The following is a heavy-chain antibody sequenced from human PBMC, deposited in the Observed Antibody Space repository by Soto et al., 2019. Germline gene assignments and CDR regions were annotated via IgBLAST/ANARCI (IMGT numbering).Heavy chain of an antibody. CDR3: TSRHSGMTYHAVFDF. V-gene: IGHV3-7*03. CDR2: IKPDGSET. Sequence: VQLVQSGGTLVQPGGSLRLSCAASGLTFSGHWMNWVRQTPGEGLQWVAAIKPDGSETFYVDSVKGRFTISRDNARNSLFLQMDSLRADDTAVYYCTSRHSGMTYHAVFDFWGQGTLVTVSS. D-gene: IGHD2-21*02. CDR1: GLTFSGHW. J-gene: IGHJ4*02.